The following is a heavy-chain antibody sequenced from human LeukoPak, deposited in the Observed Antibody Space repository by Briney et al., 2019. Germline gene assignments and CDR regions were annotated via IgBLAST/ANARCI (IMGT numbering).Heavy chain of an antibody. CDR1: GGSLSGYY. CDR2: VSHTGST. J-gene: IGHJ5*02. Sequence: PSETLSLTCAVYGGSLSGYYWSWIRQPPGKGLEWIGRVSHTGSTDYNPSLRSRVIVSVDTSKDQFSLKLSSVTAADTAVYYCARVDGWAYSGYDAFAFLRAPWGQGTLVTVSS. V-gene: IGHV4-34*01. CDR3: ARVDGWAYSGYDAFAFLRAP. D-gene: IGHD5-12*01.